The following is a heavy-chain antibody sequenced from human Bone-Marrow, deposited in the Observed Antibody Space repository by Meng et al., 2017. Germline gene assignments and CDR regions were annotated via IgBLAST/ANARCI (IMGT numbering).Heavy chain of an antibody. V-gene: IGHV4-39*07. J-gene: IGHJ3*02. CDR1: GGSISSSSYY. CDR3: ARWSPRDAFDI. Sequence: SETLSLTCTVSGGSISSSSYYWGWIRQPPGKGLEWIGSIYYSGSTYYNPSLKSRVTISVDTSKNQFSLKLSSVTAADTAVYYCARWSPRDAFDIWGQGTVVTVSS. CDR2: IYYSGST.